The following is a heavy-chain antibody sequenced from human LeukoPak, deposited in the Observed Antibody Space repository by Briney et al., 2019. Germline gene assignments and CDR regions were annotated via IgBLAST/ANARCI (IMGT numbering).Heavy chain of an antibody. CDR2: IYPGDSDT. Sequence: GESLKISCKGSGYSFTSYWIGWVRQMPGKGLEWMGIIYPGDSDTRYSPSFQGQVTISADKSISTAYLQWSSLKASDTATYYCARHWRKVWFGELLKGFVFDYWGQGTLVTVSS. J-gene: IGHJ4*02. D-gene: IGHD3-10*01. V-gene: IGHV5-51*01. CDR3: ARHWRKVWFGELLKGFVFDY. CDR1: GYSFTSYW.